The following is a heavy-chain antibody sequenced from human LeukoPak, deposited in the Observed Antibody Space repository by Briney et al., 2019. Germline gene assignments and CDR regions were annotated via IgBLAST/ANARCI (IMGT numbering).Heavy chain of an antibody. D-gene: IGHD2-2*01. CDR1: GGSISSYY. CDR2: IYYSGST. V-gene: IGHV4-59*12. J-gene: IGHJ3*02. Sequence: SETLSLTCTVSGGSISSYYWSWIRQPPGKGLEWIGYIYYSGSTNYNPSLKSRVTISVGTSKNQFSLELSSVTAADTAVYYCARVTGYCSSTSCYDAFDIWGQGTMVTVSS. CDR3: ARVTGYCSSTSCYDAFDI.